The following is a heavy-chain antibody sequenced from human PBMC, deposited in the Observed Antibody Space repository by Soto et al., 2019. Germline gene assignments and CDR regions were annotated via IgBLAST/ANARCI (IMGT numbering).Heavy chain of an antibody. V-gene: IGHV1-69*13. CDR3: ASYLDTAMVYFDY. J-gene: IGHJ4*02. CDR1: GGTFSSYA. Sequence: ASVRVSCKASGGTFSSYAISWVRQAPGQGLEWMGGIIPIFGTANYAQKFQGRVTITADESTSTAYMELSSLRSEDTAVYYCASYLDTAMVYFDYWGQGTLVTVSS. D-gene: IGHD5-18*01. CDR2: IIPIFGTA.